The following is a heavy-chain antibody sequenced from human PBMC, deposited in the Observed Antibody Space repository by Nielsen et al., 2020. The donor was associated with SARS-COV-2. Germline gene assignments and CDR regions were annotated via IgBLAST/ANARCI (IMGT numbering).Heavy chain of an antibody. CDR1: GYTFTDYY. CDR3: TRAFRRPPYDGMDV. Sequence: ASVKVSCKASGYTFTDYYIYWVRQAPGQGFEWMGRINPNSGGANYAQKFQGRVTMTGDTSINIAYMELSRLRSDDTAVYYCTRAFRRPPYDGMDVWGQVTTVTVSS. CDR2: INPNSGGA. V-gene: IGHV1-2*06. J-gene: IGHJ6*02. D-gene: IGHD3-10*01.